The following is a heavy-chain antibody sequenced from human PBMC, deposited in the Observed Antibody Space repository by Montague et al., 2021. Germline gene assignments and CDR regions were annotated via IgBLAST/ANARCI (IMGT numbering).Heavy chain of an antibody. J-gene: IGHJ6*02. D-gene: IGHD3-10*01. Sequence: SLRLSCAASGFTLSSYAMNWVRQAPGKGLEWVSYITSTSRTIYYADSVKGRFTISRDNAKNSLYLQMNSLRDDDTAVYYCAREDYFDSVNYYYYGMDVWGQGTTVTVSS. CDR2: ITSTSRTI. CDR1: GFTLSSYA. CDR3: AREDYFDSVNYYYYGMDV. V-gene: IGHV3-48*02.